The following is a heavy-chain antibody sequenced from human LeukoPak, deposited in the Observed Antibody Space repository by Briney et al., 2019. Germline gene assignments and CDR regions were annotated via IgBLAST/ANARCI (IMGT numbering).Heavy chain of an antibody. CDR1: GVTFSRYW. Sequence: PGGSLRLSCAASGVTFSRYWMSWVRQAPGKGREGGANIKEDGREKYYVDSVKGRFTISRDNAKNSLYLQMNSLRAEDTAVYYCASRPPTSRTYYGVFDYWGQGALVTVPS. V-gene: IGHV3-7*03. J-gene: IGHJ4*02. CDR2: IKEDGREK. CDR3: ASRPPTSRTYYGVFDY. D-gene: IGHD3-10*01.